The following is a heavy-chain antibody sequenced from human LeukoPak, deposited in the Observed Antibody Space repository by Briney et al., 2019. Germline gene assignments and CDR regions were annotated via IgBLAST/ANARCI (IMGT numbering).Heavy chain of an antibody. CDR3: ARGEKFGEFDFDY. J-gene: IGHJ4*02. D-gene: IGHD3-10*01. CDR2: IYYSGST. CDR1: GGSISSYY. V-gene: IGHV4-59*01. Sequence: SETLSLTCTVSGGSISSYYWSWIRQPPGKGLEWIGYIYYSGSTNYNPSLKSRVTISVDTSKNQFSLKLSSVTAADTAVYYCARGEKFGEFDFDYWGQGTLVTVSS.